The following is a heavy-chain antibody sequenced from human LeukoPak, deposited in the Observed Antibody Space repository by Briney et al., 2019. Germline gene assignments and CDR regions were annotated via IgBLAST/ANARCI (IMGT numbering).Heavy chain of an antibody. V-gene: IGHV4-59*01. CDR2: VYHSGSI. CDR1: GGSISSYS. J-gene: IGHJ4*02. Sequence: PSETLSLTCTVSGGSISSYSWNWIRQSPGKGLEWIGRVYHSGSINYNPSLKSRVTISVDTSKNQFSLNLSSVTAADTAVYYCVSSYGDYVLDYWGQGTLVIVSS. D-gene: IGHD4-17*01. CDR3: VSSYGDYVLDY.